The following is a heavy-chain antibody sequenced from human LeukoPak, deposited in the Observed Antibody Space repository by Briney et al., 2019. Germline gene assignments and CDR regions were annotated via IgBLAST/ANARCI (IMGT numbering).Heavy chain of an antibody. D-gene: IGHD6-13*01. V-gene: IGHV4-59*01. CDR3: ARETSGYSSSPGSWFDP. Sequence: KPSETLSLTCTVSGGSISSYYWSWIRQPPGKGLEWIGYIYYSGSTNYNPSLKSRVTISVDTSKNQFSLKLSSVTAADTAVYYCARETSGYSSSPGSWFDPWGQGTLVTVSS. CDR1: GGSISSYY. CDR2: IYYSGST. J-gene: IGHJ5*02.